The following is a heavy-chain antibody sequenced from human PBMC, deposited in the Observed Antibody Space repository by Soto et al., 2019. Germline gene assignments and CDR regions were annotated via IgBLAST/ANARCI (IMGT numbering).Heavy chain of an antibody. CDR2: ISYDGSDK. J-gene: IGHJ4*02. CDR1: GFTFSSYA. Sequence: GGSLRLSCAASGFTFSSYAMHWVRQAPGKGLEWVALISYDGSDKDYADSVKGRFTISRDNSRNTLFLQMNSLRAEDTAVYYCAREFDYWGQGTLVTVSS. CDR3: AREFDY. V-gene: IGHV3-30-3*01.